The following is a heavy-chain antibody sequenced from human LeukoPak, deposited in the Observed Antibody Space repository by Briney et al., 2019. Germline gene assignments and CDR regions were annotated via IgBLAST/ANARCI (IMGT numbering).Heavy chain of an antibody. CDR2: ISYDGSNK. J-gene: IGHJ4*02. CDR1: GFTFSSYA. D-gene: IGHD3-3*01. V-gene: IGHV3-30-3*01. CDR3: ARGIGSDFWSGYYTEYYFDY. Sequence: GGSLRLSCAASGFTFSSYAMHWVRQAPGKGLEWVAVISYDGSNKYYADSVKGRFTISRDNSKNTLYLQMNSLRAEDTAVYYCARGIGSDFWSGYYTEYYFDYWGQGTLVTVSS.